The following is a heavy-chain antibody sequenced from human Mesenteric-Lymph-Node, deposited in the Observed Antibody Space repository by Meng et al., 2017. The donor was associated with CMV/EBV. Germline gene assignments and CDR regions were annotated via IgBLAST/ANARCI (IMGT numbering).Heavy chain of an antibody. CDR3: AHSAGIAAAGTAYFRH. J-gene: IGHJ1*01. D-gene: IGHD6-13*01. Sequence: FSLSTSGVGVGWIRQPPGKALEWLALIYWDDDKRYSPSLKSRLTITKDTSKNQVVLTMTNMDPVDTATYYCAHSAGIAAAGTAYFRHWGQGTLVTVSS. V-gene: IGHV2-5*02. CDR2: IYWDDDK. CDR1: FSLSTSGVG.